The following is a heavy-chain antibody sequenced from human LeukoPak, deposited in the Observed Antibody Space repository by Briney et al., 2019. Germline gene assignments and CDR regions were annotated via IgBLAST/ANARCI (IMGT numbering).Heavy chain of an antibody. J-gene: IGHJ4*02. CDR3: ATSLLWFDYFDY. D-gene: IGHD3-10*01. Sequence: GGSLRLSCAASGFIFDDYAMHWVRQAPGKGLEWVFLISGDGGSTYYADSVKGRFTISRDNSKNSLYLQMNSLRTEDTALYYCATSLLWFDYFDYWGQGTLFTVSS. CDR1: GFIFDDYA. CDR2: ISGDGGST. V-gene: IGHV3-43*02.